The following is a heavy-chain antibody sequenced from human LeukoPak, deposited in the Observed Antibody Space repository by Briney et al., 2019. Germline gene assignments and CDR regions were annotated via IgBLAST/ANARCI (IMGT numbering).Heavy chain of an antibody. J-gene: IGHJ5*02. D-gene: IGHD2-21*02. CDR2: ISPNSGDT. V-gene: IGHV1-2*02. Sequence: ASVKVSCKTSAYTFTDVYIHWVRQAPGQGLEWMAWISPNSGDTSYAQKFQGRVSLTRDTSINTAFMELSRLRSDDTAVYYCARIRRDVSWGQGTLVTVSS. CDR1: AYTFTDVY. CDR3: ARIRRDVS.